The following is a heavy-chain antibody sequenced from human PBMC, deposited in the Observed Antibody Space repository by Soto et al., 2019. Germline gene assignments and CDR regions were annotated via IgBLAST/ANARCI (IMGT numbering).Heavy chain of an antibody. CDR1: GYSFTSYG. D-gene: IGHD3-3*01. CDR2: ISTYNDNT. V-gene: IGHV1-18*01. Sequence: ASVKVSCKASGYSFTSYGISWVRQAPGQGLEWMGWISTYNDNTNYAQKFQGRVTMTTDTSTNTAYMELRSLRSDDTAVYYCARDCQEWLFGLRVDYWGQGTLVTVSS. J-gene: IGHJ4*02. CDR3: ARDCQEWLFGLRVDY.